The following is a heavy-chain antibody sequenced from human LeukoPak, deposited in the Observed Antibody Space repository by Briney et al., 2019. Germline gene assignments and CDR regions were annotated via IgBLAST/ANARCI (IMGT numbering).Heavy chain of an antibody. V-gene: IGHV3-43*01. Sequence: GGSLRLSCAASGFTFDDYTMHWVRQAPGKGLEWVSLISWDGGSTYYADSVKGRFTISRDNAKNSLYLQMNSLRAEDTAVYYCARASPGYYDFWSGYYGNYFDYWGQGTLVTVSS. CDR1: GFTFDDYT. J-gene: IGHJ4*02. D-gene: IGHD3-3*01. CDR3: ARASPGYYDFWSGYYGNYFDY. CDR2: ISWDGGST.